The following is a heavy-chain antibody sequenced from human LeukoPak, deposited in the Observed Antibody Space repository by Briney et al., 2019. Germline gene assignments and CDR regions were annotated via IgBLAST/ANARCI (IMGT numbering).Heavy chain of an antibody. CDR3: ARGGYYNILTGFRGRILGFDS. CDR2: IRYDGRNK. J-gene: IGHJ4*02. D-gene: IGHD3-9*01. V-gene: IGHV3-30*02. CDR1: GFTVSSNY. Sequence: GGSLRLSCAASGFTVSSNYMSWARQAPGKGLEWVAFIRYDGRNKYYADSVKGRFTISRDNSKNTLYLQMNSLRPEDTAVYYCARGGYYNILTGFRGRILGFDSWGQGTLVTVSS.